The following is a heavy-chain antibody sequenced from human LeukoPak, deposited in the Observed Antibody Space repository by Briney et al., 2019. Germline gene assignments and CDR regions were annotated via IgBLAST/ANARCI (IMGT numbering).Heavy chain of an antibody. V-gene: IGHV4-39*07. CDR3: ARLSDYYGSGSYHFDY. CDR1: GGSISSSSYY. Sequence: SETLSLTCTVSGGSISSSSYYWGWIRQPPGKGLEWIGSIYYSGSTYYNPSLKSRVTISVDTSKNQFSLKLSSVTAADTAVYYCARLSDYYGSGSYHFDYWGQGTLVTVSS. J-gene: IGHJ4*02. D-gene: IGHD3-10*01. CDR2: IYYSGST.